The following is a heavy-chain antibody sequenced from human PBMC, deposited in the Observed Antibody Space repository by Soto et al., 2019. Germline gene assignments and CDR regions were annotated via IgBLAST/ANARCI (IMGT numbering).Heavy chain of an antibody. D-gene: IGHD3-3*01. V-gene: IGHV3-48*02. CDR3: ARVIWSGHLTSDL. Sequence: EVQVVESGGGLVQPGGSLRLSCAASGFTFSSNSMNWVRQAPGQGLEWISYISSSSSTIYADSVKGRFTISRDNAKTSLYLQMNSLRDEDPAVYYCARVIWSGHLTSDLWGQGTLVTVSS. CDR1: GFTFSSNS. CDR2: ISSSSSTI. J-gene: IGHJ5*02.